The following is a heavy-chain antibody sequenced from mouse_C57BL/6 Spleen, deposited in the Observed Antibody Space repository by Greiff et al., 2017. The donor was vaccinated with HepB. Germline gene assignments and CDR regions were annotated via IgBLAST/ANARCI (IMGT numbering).Heavy chain of an antibody. CDR3: AREATVVVTGTFDY. CDR1: GFTFSSYA. V-gene: IGHV5-4*01. J-gene: IGHJ2*01. Sequence: VQLKESGGGLVKPGGSLKLSCAASGFTFSSYAMSWVRQTPEKRLEWVATISDGGSYTYYPDNVKGRFTISRDNAKTNLYLQMSHLKSEDTAMYYCAREATVVVTGTFDYWGQGTTLTVSS. CDR2: ISDGGSYT. D-gene: IGHD1-1*01.